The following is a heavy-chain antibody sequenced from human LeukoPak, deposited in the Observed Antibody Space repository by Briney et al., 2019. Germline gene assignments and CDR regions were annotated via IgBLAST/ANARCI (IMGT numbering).Heavy chain of an antibody. CDR3: AREIFMDV. D-gene: IGHD3-3*01. Sequence: GGSLRLSCAASGFXFSSHWISWVRQAPGKGQEWVANIKEDGTDKYCVDSVKGRFTISRDDAKTSLYLQMNSLRAEDTAVYYCAREIFMDVWGQGTTVTVSS. J-gene: IGHJ6*02. CDR2: IKEDGTDK. CDR1: GFXFSSHW. V-gene: IGHV3-7*05.